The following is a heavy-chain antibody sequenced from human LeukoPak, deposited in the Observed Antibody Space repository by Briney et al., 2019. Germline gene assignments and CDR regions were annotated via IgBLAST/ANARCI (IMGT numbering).Heavy chain of an antibody. CDR2: INHSGST. D-gene: IGHD3-10*01. Sequence: SETLSLTCAVYGGSFSGYYWSWIRQPPGKGLEWIGEINHSGSTNYNPSLKSRVTISVDTSKNQFSLKLSSVTAADTAVYYCAREPIRLYYYGSGSRYNWFDPWGQGTLVTVSS. J-gene: IGHJ5*02. V-gene: IGHV4-34*01. CDR3: AREPIRLYYYGSGSRYNWFDP. CDR1: GGSFSGYY.